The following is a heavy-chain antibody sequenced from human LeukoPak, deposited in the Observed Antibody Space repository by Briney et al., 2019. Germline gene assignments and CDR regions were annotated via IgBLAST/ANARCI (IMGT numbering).Heavy chain of an antibody. V-gene: IGHV1-46*01. CDR3: PRTAARRFDY. Sequence: ASVKVSCKASGYTFPSYFMHWVRQAPGQGLEWMGIINPTGGSTTYAQKFQGRVTMTRDTSTSTVYMELSSLRSDDTAVYYCPRTAARRFDYWGQGTLVTVSS. D-gene: IGHD6-6*01. CDR2: INPTGGST. CDR1: GYTFPSYF. J-gene: IGHJ4*02.